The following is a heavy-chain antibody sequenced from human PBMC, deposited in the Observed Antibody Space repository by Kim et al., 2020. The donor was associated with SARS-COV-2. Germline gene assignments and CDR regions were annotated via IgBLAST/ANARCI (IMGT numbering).Heavy chain of an antibody. J-gene: IGHJ4*01. CDR1: GYTFNSLG. V-gene: IGHV1-18*01. CDR2: ISAYNGNK. CDR3: ARAQYYDVLTGYVYFDY. D-gene: IGHD3-9*01. Sequence: ASVKVSCKASGYTFNSLGFSWVRQAPGQGLEWMGWISAYNGNKNVAKKFQDRITVTTDTFTSTAYMELRSLRSDDTAVYYCARAQYYDVLTGYVYFDYWG.